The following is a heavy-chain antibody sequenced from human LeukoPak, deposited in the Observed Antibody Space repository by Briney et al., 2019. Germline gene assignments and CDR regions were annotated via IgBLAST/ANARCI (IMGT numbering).Heavy chain of an antibody. D-gene: IGHD3-9*01. CDR2: MNPNSGNT. CDR3: ARFVDYDILTGYLSNWFDP. Sequence: GASVKVSCKASGYTFTSYDINWVRQATGQGLEWMGWMNPNSGNTGYAQKFQGRVTMTRNTSISTAYMELSSLRSEDTAVYYCARFVDYDILTGYLSNWFDPWGQGTLVTVSS. V-gene: IGHV1-8*01. J-gene: IGHJ5*02. CDR1: GYTFTSYD.